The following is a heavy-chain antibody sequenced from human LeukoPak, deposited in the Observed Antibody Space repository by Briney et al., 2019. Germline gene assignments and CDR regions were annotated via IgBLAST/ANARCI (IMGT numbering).Heavy chain of an antibody. D-gene: IGHD4-11*01. V-gene: IGHV5-51*01. CDR1: GYSFTTYW. Sequence: GESLKISCKASGYSFTTYWIGWLRQMPGKGLEWMGAIYPHDSDTRYSPSFQGQVTISADKSISTAYLQWSSLKASDSAIFYCARQVRPDYRTIDYWGQGTLVTVSS. CDR3: ARQVRPDYRTIDY. CDR2: IYPHDSDT. J-gene: IGHJ4*02.